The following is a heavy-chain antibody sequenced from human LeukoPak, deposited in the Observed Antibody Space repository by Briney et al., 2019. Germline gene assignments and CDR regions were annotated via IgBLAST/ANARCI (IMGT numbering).Heavy chain of an antibody. CDR1: GYTFTGYY. Sequence: TSVKVSCKASGYTFTGYYMHWVRQAPGQGLEWMGWINPNSGGTNYAQKFQGRVTMTRDTSISTAYMELSRLRSDDTAVYYCARAGARNYGTAGDYWGQGTLVTVSS. D-gene: IGHD4-11*01. CDR3: ARAGARNYGTAGDY. J-gene: IGHJ4*02. CDR2: INPNSGGT. V-gene: IGHV1-2*02.